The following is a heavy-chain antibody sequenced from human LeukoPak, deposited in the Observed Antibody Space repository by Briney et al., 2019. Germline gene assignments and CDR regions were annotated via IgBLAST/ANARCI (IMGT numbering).Heavy chain of an antibody. J-gene: IGHJ4*02. Sequence: PSETLSLTCTVSGGSITTYYWGWIRQPPGKGLEWIGYIYYSGSTNYNPSLKSRVTISVDTSKNQFSLKLSSVTAVDTAVYYCARGQRSYFRAVDDWGQGTLVTVSS. CDR1: GGSITTYY. CDR2: IYYSGST. V-gene: IGHV4-59*01. CDR3: ARGQRSYFRAVDD. D-gene: IGHD1-26*01.